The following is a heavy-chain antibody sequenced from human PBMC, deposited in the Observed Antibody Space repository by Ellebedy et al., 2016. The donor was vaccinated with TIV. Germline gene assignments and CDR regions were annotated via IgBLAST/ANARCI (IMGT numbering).Heavy chain of an antibody. D-gene: IGHD3-22*01. V-gene: IGHV4-39*01. J-gene: IGHJ6*02. CDR3: ARHDSSSSEHYFGMDV. CDR2: IYYSGST. Sequence: MPSETLSLTCTVSGGSISSSSYYWGWIRQPPGKGLEWIGSIYYSGSTYYNPSLKSRVTISVDTSKNQFSLKLGSVTAADTAVYYCARHDSSSSEHYFGMDVWGQGTTVTVSS. CDR1: GGSISSSSYY.